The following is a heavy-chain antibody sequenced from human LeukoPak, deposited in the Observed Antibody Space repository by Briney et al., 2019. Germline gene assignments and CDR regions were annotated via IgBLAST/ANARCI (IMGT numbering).Heavy chain of an antibody. Sequence: GASLKVSCTASGYTFTGSNIHWVRQAPRQGLEWVGWINPESGGTYYAQMFQGRVPMTRDTSISTAYMELSSLRSDDTAVYYCATEPRRKYLAYWGQGTLVTVSS. CDR3: ATEPRRKYLAY. J-gene: IGHJ4*02. CDR2: INPESGGT. CDR1: GYTFTGSN. V-gene: IGHV1-2*02.